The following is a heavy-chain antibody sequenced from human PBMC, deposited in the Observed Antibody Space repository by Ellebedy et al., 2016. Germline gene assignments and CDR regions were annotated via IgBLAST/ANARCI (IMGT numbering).Heavy chain of an antibody. CDR1: GYTFSSYY. J-gene: IGHJ4*02. CDR3: ARHGSLFFDY. Sequence: ASVKVSCXASGYTFSSYYMHWVRQAPGQGLEWMGMINPSGGSTSYAQKFQGRVTMTRDTSTSTAYMELRSLTSDDTAIYYCARHGSLFFDYWGQGTPVTVSS. V-gene: IGHV1-46*01. D-gene: IGHD2-21*01. CDR2: INPSGGST.